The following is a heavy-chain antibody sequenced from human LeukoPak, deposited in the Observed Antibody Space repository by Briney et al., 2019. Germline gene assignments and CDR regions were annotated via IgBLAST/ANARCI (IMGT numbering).Heavy chain of an antibody. CDR2: INSDGSST. D-gene: IGHD1-1*01. CDR3: ARETGKRGMDV. Sequence: GSLRLSCAASGFTFSSYWMHWVRPTPGKGLVWVSRINSDGSSTSYADSVKGRFTISRDNAKNTLYLQMNSLRAEDTAVYYCARETGKRGMDVWGQGTTVTVSS. CDR1: GFTFSSYW. V-gene: IGHV3-74*01. J-gene: IGHJ6*02.